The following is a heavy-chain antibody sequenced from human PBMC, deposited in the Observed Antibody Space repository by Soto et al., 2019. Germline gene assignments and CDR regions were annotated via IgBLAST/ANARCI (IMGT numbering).Heavy chain of an antibody. V-gene: IGHV3-30*18. CDR2: ISYDGSNK. CDR3: AKDGDSCYDQPPYFDY. CDR1: GFTFSSYG. Sequence: SLRLSCAASGFTFSSYGMHWVRQAPGKGLEWVAVISYDGSNKYYADSVKGRFTISRDNSKNTLYLQMNSLRAEDTAVYYCAKDGDSCYDQPPYFDYWGQGTLVTVSS. D-gene: IGHD5-12*01. J-gene: IGHJ4*02.